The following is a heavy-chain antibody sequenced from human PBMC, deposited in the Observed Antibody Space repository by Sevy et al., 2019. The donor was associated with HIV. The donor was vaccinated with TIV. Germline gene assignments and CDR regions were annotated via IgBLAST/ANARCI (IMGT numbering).Heavy chain of an antibody. D-gene: IGHD4-17*01. CDR1: GFTFSSYE. CDR3: ARDLPPSATTVAHFDH. Sequence: GGSLRLSCAASGFTFSSYEMNWVRQAPGKGLEWVSYISNSGTTISYSDSVRGRFTNSRDNARNSRYLQLNSLRGEDTAVDYCARDLPPSATTVAHFDHWGQGTLVTVSS. J-gene: IGHJ4*02. CDR2: ISNSGTTI. V-gene: IGHV3-48*03.